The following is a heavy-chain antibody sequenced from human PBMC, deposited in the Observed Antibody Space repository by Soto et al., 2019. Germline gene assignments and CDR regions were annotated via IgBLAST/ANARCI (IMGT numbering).Heavy chain of an antibody. D-gene: IGHD3-9*01. CDR1: GGSITSNW. V-gene: IGHV4-4*02. CDR3: GRNDWYRFDP. Sequence: QVQLQESGPGLVNPSGTLSLTCVVSGGSITSNWWSWVRQPQGKGLEWIGEIYDNGSFNYNPSLTSRPTISIDQSKHLLSLSPTSVTASDTAVHYCGRNDWYRFDPWGQGTLVTVSS. CDR2: IYDNGSF. J-gene: IGHJ5*02.